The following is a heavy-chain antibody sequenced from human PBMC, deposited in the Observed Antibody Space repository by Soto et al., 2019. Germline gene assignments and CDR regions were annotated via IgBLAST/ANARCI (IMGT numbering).Heavy chain of an antibody. D-gene: IGHD3-22*01. Sequence: QVQLQESGPGLVKPSQTLSLTCTVSGGSISSGGYYWSWIRQHPGKGLEWIGYIYYSGSTYYNPSLKRRVTISVDTSKNQFSLKLSSVTATDTAVYYCARAGYYYDSSGYTQPYFDYWGQGTLVTVSS. CDR1: GGSISSGGYY. CDR2: IYYSGST. CDR3: ARAGYYYDSSGYTQPYFDY. J-gene: IGHJ4*02. V-gene: IGHV4-31*03.